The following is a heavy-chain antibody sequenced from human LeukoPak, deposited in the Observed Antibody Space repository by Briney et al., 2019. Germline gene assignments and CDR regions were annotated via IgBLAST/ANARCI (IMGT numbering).Heavy chain of an antibody. D-gene: IGHD3-9*01. V-gene: IGHV3-33*01. CDR1: GFTFSSYG. Sequence: GGSLRLSCAASGFTFSSYGMHWVRQAPGKGLEWVAVIWYDGSNKYYADSVKGRFTISRDNSKNTLYLQMNSLRAEDTAVYYCAREMPSNYDILTGRDYYYYGMDVWGQGTTVTVSS. CDR2: IWYDGSNK. J-gene: IGHJ6*02. CDR3: AREMPSNYDILTGRDYYYYGMDV.